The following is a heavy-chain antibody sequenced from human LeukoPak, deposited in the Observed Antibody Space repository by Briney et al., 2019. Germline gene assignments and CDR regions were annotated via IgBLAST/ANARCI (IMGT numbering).Heavy chain of an antibody. J-gene: IGHJ3*02. CDR3: ARGGEGAFDI. CDR1: GVSISSYY. Sequence: PSETLSLTCTVSGVSISSYYWSWIRQPPGKGMEWIGYIYYSGSTNYNPSLKSRVTISVDTSKNQFSLKLSSVTAADTAVYYCARGGEGAFDIWGQGTMVTVSS. V-gene: IGHV4-59*01. CDR2: IYYSGST.